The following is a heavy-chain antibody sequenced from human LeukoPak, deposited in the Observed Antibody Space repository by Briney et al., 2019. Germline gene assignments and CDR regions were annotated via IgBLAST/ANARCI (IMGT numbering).Heavy chain of an antibody. D-gene: IGHD3-10*01. CDR1: GFTFSSYA. V-gene: IGHV3-23*01. Sequence: PGGSLGLSCAASGFTFSSYAMSWVRQAPGKGLEWVSAISGSGGSTYYADSVKGRFTISRDNSKNTLYLQMNSLRAEDTAVYYCAKPDYYGSGSYYTPHHAFDIWGQGTMVTVSS. CDR2: ISGSGGST. CDR3: AKPDYYGSGSYYTPHHAFDI. J-gene: IGHJ3*02.